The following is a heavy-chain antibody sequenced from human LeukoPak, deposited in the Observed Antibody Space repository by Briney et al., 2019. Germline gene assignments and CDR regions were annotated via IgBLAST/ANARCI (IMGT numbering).Heavy chain of an antibody. V-gene: IGHV3-7*04. CDR3: AGVVVTWWDY. J-gene: IGHJ4*02. CDR1: GFTFSSYW. CDR2: IKQGGSEK. Sequence: GGSLRLSCAASGFTFSSYWMSWVRQAPGKVLEWVANIKQGGSEKYYVDSVKGRFTISRDNAKNSLYLQMNSLRAEDTAAYYCAGVVVTWWDYWGQGTLVTVSS. D-gene: IGHD2-15*01.